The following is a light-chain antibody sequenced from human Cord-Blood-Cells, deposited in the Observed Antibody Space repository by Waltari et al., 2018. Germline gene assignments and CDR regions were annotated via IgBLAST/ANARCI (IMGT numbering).Light chain of an antibody. J-gene: IGKJ1*01. CDR2: AAS. V-gene: IGKV1-39*01. Sequence: DIQMTQSPSSLSASVGDRVTITCRASQSISSYLNWYQQKPGKAPKLLIYAASSLPSGVPSRFSGSGSGTDFTLTISSLQPEDFATYYCQQSSSTPWTFGQGTTVEIK. CDR1: QSISSY. CDR3: QQSSSTPWT.